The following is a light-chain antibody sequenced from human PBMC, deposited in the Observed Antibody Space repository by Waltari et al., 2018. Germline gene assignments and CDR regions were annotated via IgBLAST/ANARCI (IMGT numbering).Light chain of an antibody. CDR3: QQYNRWPPIT. Sequence: EIVMTQSPATLSVSPGERATLSCRASQSVCSNVAWYQQKPGQAPRLLMYEASIRATGISAKFRGSGSGTEFTLTISSVQSEDVAVYFCQQYNRWPPITFGQGTRLEIK. CDR1: QSVCSN. J-gene: IGKJ5*01. CDR2: EAS. V-gene: IGKV3-15*01.